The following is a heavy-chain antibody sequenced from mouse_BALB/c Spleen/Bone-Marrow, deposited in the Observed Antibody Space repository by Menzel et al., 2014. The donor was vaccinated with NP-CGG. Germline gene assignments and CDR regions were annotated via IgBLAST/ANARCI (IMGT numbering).Heavy chain of an antibody. CDR1: GYTFTSYY. Sequence: VQLQESGAELVKPGASVKLSCKASGYTFTSYYMYWVKQRPGQGLEWIGEINPSNGSTNFNEKFKSKATLTVYKSSSTAYMQLSSLTSEDSAVYYCTRENYGFAYWGQGTLVTVSA. J-gene: IGHJ3*01. CDR3: TRENYGFAY. CDR2: INPSNGST. D-gene: IGHD1-1*02. V-gene: IGHV1S81*02.